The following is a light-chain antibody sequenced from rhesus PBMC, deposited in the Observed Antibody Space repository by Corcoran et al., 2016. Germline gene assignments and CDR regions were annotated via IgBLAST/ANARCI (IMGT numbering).Light chain of an antibody. CDR2: SSS. Sequence: DIQMTQSPSSLSASVGDTVTITCRASQSFSSSLAWYQTKPGKAPNLLIYSSSSLQYGVPSRFSGSKAGKYFSHTSISLQPEDIANYYCQQYYSYPHRFDQGTKVEIK. J-gene: IGKJ2*01. CDR1: QSFSSS. V-gene: IGKV1-46*01. CDR3: QQYYSYPHR.